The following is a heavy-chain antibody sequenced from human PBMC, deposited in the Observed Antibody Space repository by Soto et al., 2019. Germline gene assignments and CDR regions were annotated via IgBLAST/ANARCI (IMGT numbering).Heavy chain of an antibody. CDR1: GYTFASYG. J-gene: IGHJ4*02. CDR2: VSTYSPKT. V-gene: IGHV1-18*01. CDR3: ARDWAGEMKISADS. Sequence: QVQLVQSGAEVKKPGASVKVSCKASGYTFASYGISWLRQAPGQGLEWLGWVSTYSPKTVYAQKFQGRVTMTTDTATTTAYMELTSLTSNDTAVYSSARDWAGEMKISADSWGPGTLVTVSS. D-gene: IGHD1-26*01.